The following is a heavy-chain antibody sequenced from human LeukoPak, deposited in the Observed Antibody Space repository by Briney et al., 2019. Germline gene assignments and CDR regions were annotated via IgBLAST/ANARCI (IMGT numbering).Heavy chain of an antibody. CDR1: GLTFSSSW. Sequence: PGGSLRLSCAASGLTFSSSWLHWVRQAPGKGLVWVSRINSDGSSTSYADSVKGRFTISRDNAKNTLYLQMNSLRAEDAAIYYCAKDDCGGHCYSHFDYWGQGTLVTVSS. CDR3: AKDDCGGHCYSHFDY. D-gene: IGHD2-21*02. V-gene: IGHV3-74*01. J-gene: IGHJ4*02. CDR2: INSDGSST.